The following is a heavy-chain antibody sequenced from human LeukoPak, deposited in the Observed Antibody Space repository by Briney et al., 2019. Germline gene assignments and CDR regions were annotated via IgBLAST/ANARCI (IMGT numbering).Heavy chain of an antibody. CDR3: ATDRSNSWVDY. V-gene: IGHV3-33*08. D-gene: IGHD6-19*01. CDR1: GFSFSSYW. J-gene: IGHJ4*02. Sequence: GGSLRLSCAASGFSFSSYWMHWVRQAPGKGLEWVAFIWYDGSNKYYVDSVKGRFTISRDNSKNTLYLQMSSLRVDDTAVYYCATDRSNSWVDYWGLGTLVTVAS. CDR2: IWYDGSNK.